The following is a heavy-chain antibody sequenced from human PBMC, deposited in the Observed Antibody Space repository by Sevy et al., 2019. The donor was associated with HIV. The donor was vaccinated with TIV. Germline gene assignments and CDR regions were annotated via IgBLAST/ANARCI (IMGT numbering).Heavy chain of an antibody. J-gene: IGHJ5*02. D-gene: IGHD2-2*01. CDR1: GDSISSYY. CDR3: ARDGEGVVPAAVNWFDP. CDR2: IYTSGST. V-gene: IGHV4-4*07. Sequence: QSQTLSLTCTVSGDSISSYYWSWIRQPAGKGLEWIGRIYTSGSTNYNPSLKSRVTMSVDTSKNQFSLKLSSVTAADTAVYYCARDGEGVVPAAVNWFDPWGQGTLVTVSS.